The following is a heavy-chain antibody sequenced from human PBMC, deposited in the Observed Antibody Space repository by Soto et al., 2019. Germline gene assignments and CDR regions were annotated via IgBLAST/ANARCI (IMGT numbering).Heavy chain of an antibody. CDR1: GGSISISSYY. CDR2: IYYSGST. CDR3: AGIDYVWGSYRDY. J-gene: IGHJ4*02. V-gene: IGHV4-39*01. Sequence: SETLSLTCTVSGGSISISSYYWGCIRQPPGKGLEWIGSIYYSGSTYYNPSLKSRVTISVDTSKNQFSLKLSSVTAADTAVYYCAGIDYVWGSYRDYWGQGTLVTVSS. D-gene: IGHD3-16*02.